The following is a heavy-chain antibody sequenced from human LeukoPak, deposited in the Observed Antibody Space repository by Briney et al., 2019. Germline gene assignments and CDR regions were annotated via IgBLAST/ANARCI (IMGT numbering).Heavy chain of an antibody. Sequence: PGGSLRLSCAASGFTFSSYAMHWVRQAPGKGLEWVAVISYDGSNKYYADSVKGRFTISRDNSKNTLYLQMNSLRAEDTAVYYCARLWFGELPGYWGQGTLVAVSS. CDR3: ARLWFGELPGY. CDR1: GFTFSSYA. D-gene: IGHD3-10*01. V-gene: IGHV3-30-3*01. CDR2: ISYDGSNK. J-gene: IGHJ4*02.